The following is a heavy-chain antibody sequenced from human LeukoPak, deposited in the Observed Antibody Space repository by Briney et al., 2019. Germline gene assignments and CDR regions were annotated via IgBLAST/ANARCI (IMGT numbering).Heavy chain of an antibody. J-gene: IGHJ4*02. CDR1: GFAFGDYA. CDR3: ARRAGAYSHPYDY. V-gene: IGHV3-49*04. Sequence: GGSLRLSCTASGFAFGDYAMSWVRQPPGKGLEWVGFIRSKVYGGTTEYAASVKGRFTISRDDSRSIAYVQMNSLKMEDTAVYYCARRAGAYSHPYDYWGQGTLVTVSS. CDR2: IRSKVYGGTT. D-gene: IGHD4/OR15-4a*01.